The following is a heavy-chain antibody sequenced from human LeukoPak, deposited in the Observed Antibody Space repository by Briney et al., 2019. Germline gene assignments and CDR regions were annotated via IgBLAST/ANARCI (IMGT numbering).Heavy chain of an antibody. CDR2: ISGSGGST. CDR3: AKDPSHYDSSGYYYWAFDI. D-gene: IGHD3-22*01. Sequence: GGSLRLSCAASGFTFSSYGMSWVRQAPGKGLEWVSAISGSGGSTYYADSVKGRFTISRDNSKNTLYLQMNSLRAEDTAVYYCAKDPSHYDSSGYYYWAFDIWGQGTMVTVSS. CDR1: GFTFSSYG. J-gene: IGHJ3*02. V-gene: IGHV3-23*01.